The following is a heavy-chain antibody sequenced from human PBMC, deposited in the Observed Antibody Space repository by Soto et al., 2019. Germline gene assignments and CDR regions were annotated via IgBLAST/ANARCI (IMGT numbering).Heavy chain of an antibody. CDR2: SSASGGST. CDR3: AKSQGDRRPPADY. Sequence: GGSLSLACAASGFTFSSYALSWVRQAPGKGLEWVSASSASGGSTYSAASVKGRFTISRDNSKNTPHLQMNSLRAEDTAVYYCAKSQGDRRPPADYWGQRTMVTVSS. V-gene: IGHV3-23*01. D-gene: IGHD1-26*01. J-gene: IGHJ4*02. CDR1: GFTFSSYA.